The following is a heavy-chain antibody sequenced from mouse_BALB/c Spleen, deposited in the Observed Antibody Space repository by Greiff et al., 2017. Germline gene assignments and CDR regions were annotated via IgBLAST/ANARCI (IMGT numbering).Heavy chain of an antibody. CDR2: ISYDGSN. Sequence: DVKLQESGPGLVKPSQSLSLTCSVTGYSITSGYYWNWIRQFPGNKLEWMGYISYDGSNNYNPSLKNRISITRDTSKNQFFLKLNSVTTEDTATYYCARGDYGNSHFDYWGQGTTLTVSS. J-gene: IGHJ2*01. V-gene: IGHV3-6*02. D-gene: IGHD2-1*01. CDR3: ARGDYGNSHFDY. CDR1: GYSITSGYY.